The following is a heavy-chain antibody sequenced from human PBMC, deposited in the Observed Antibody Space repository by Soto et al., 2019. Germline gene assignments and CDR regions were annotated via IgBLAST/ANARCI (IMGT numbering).Heavy chain of an antibody. V-gene: IGHV3-23*01. D-gene: IGHD6-13*01. CDR1: GFTISDYY. CDR2: ISGSGGST. CDR3: ARGSRSEKFDP. J-gene: IGHJ5*02. Sequence: PGGSLILSCAASGFTISDYYMSWIRQATGKGLEWVSAISGSGGSTDYADSVKGRFTISRDNSKNTLYLQINSLRAEDTAVYHCARGSRSEKFDPWGQGTLVTVSS.